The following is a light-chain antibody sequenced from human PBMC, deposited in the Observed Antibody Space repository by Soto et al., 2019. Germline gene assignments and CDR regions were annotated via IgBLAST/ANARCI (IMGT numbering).Light chain of an antibody. J-gene: IGLJ3*02. CDR1: SSDVGSYNL. CDR3: CSYASSHTWV. V-gene: IGLV2-23*01. CDR2: ESS. Sequence: QSVLTQHASVSGSPGQSITISCTGPSSDVGSYNLVSWYQQHPGKAPKVVIYESSQRPSGISNRVSGSRSGNTASLTISGLQAEDEAHYYCCSYASSHTWVFGGGTKLTVL.